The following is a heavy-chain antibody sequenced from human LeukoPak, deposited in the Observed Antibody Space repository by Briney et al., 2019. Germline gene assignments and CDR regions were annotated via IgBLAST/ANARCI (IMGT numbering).Heavy chain of an antibody. J-gene: IGHJ4*02. V-gene: IGHV3-11*01. Sequence: GGSLRLSCAASGFTFSDYYMSWIRQAPGKGLEWVSYISSSGSTIYYADSVKGRFTISRDNAKNSLYLQMNSPRAEDTAVYYCAREVGYYYDSSGYLDYWGQGTLVTVSS. CDR1: GFTFSDYY. CDR2: ISSSGSTI. D-gene: IGHD3-22*01. CDR3: AREVGYYYDSSGYLDY.